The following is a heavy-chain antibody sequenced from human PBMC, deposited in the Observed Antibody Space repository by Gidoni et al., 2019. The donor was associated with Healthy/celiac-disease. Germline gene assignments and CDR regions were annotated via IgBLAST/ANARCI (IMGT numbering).Heavy chain of an antibody. Sequence: EVQLVESGGGLVQPGGSLRLSCAASGFTFSRYDMNWVGQAPGKGLEWVSYISSSGSTIYYAASLKGQFTISRDNAKNSLYLQMNSLRAEDTAVYYCARESYPHLYYYSGMDVWGQGTTVTVSS. CDR1: GFTFSRYD. J-gene: IGHJ6*02. CDR2: ISSSGSTI. V-gene: IGHV3-48*03. CDR3: ARESYPHLYYYSGMDV. D-gene: IGHD3-16*02.